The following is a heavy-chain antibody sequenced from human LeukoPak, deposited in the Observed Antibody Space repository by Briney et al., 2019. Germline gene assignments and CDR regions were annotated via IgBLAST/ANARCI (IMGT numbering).Heavy chain of an antibody. V-gene: IGHV4-39*01. D-gene: IGHD3-22*01. CDR1: GGSISSSSYY. CDR3: ARGPLLDYDGGGYYYFDY. Sequence: PSETLSLTCTVSGGSISSSSYYWGWIRQPPGKGLEWIGSIYYSGSTYYNPSLKSRVTISVDTSKNQFSLTLSSVTAADTAVYYCARGPLLDYDGGGYYYFDYWGQGTLVTVSS. CDR2: IYYSGST. J-gene: IGHJ4*02.